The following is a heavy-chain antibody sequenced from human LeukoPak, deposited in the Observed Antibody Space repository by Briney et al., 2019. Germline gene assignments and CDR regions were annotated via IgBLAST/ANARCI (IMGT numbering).Heavy chain of an antibody. CDR2: ISSSSTYI. V-gene: IGHV3-21*01. CDR1: GFTFSSYR. D-gene: IGHD1-26*01. Sequence: GRSLRLSCAASGFTFSSYRMNWVRQAPGKGLEWVSSISSSSTYIYYADSVKGQFTISRDNAKNSLYLQMSSLRAEDTAVYYCARDRGGIFDYWGQGTLVTVSS. CDR3: ARDRGGIFDY. J-gene: IGHJ4*02.